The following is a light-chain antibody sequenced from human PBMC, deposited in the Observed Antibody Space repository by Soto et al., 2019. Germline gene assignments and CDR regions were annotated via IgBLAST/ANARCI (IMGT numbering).Light chain of an antibody. CDR3: QQYNTYPWT. J-gene: IGKJ1*01. CDR1: QSINNR. V-gene: IGKV1-5*03. CDR2: KAS. Sequence: DIQMTQSPSTLSASVGDRVTITCRASQSINNRLVWYQQKPGIAPILLIYKASSLQSGVPSRFSGSGSGTEFNFTFSSVQPADFETYYCQQYNTYPWTFGHGTKVEI.